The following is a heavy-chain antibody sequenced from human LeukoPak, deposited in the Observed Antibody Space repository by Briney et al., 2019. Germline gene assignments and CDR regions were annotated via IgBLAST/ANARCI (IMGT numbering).Heavy chain of an antibody. CDR1: GFTVSSNY. CDR3: MKLPTMIIVIDTDFEY. CDR2: ISGSGGST. V-gene: IGHV3-23*01. J-gene: IGHJ4*02. D-gene: IGHD2-21*01. Sequence: PGGSLRLSCAASGFTVSSNYMSWVRQAPGKGLEWVSAISGSGGSTYYADSVKGRFTISRDNSKNTLHLQMNNVRAEDTALYYCMKLPTMIIVIDTDFEYWGQGAQVTVSS.